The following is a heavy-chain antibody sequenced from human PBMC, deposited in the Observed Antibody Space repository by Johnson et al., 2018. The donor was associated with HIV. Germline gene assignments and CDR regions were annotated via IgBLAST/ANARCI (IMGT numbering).Heavy chain of an antibody. J-gene: IGHJ3*01. V-gene: IGHV3-30*04. Sequence: QMLLVESGGGVVQPGRSLRLSCAASGFTFSSYAMHWVRQAPDKGLEWVAVISYDGSNKYYADSVKGRFTISRDNSKNTLYLQMNSLRVEDTAIYYCAKDQAGVPSAWSAFDLWGQGTMVTVSS. CDR3: AKDQAGVPSAWSAFDL. D-gene: IGHD6-19*01. CDR2: ISYDGSNK. CDR1: GFTFSSYA.